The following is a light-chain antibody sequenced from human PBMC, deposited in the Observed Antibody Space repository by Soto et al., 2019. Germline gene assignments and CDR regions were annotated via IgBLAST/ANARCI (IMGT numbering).Light chain of an antibody. J-gene: IGKJ2*01. CDR2: GAS. CDR1: QSVSSN. Sequence: EIVMTQSPATLSVSPGERATLSCRASQSVSSNLAWFQQKPGQAPRLLIYGASTRATGIPARFSGSGSGTEFTLTISSLQSEDFAVYYCQQYDIYPYTFGQGTKLEI. CDR3: QQYDIYPYT. V-gene: IGKV3-15*01.